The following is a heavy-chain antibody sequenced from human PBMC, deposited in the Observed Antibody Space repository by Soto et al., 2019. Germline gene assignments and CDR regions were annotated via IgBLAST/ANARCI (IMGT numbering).Heavy chain of an antibody. CDR1: GGSISSYY. CDR3: ASLVYSSGCYYFDY. Sequence: VQLQESGPGLVKSSEILSLTCTASGGSISSYYWAWIRQPVGSGLEYIGRIYTSDSTNYNPSFKSRVAMSVDASKNQFSLQMTSVTAADTAVYYCASLVYSSGCYYFDYWGPGILVTVSS. J-gene: IGHJ4*02. V-gene: IGHV4-4*07. D-gene: IGHD6-19*01. CDR2: IYTSDST.